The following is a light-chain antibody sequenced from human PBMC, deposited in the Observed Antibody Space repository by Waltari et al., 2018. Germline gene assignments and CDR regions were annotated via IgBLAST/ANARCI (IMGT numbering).Light chain of an antibody. CDR2: GKN. V-gene: IGLV3-19*01. CDR3: NSRDSSGNHYV. J-gene: IGLJ1*01. CDR1: SYY. Sequence: SSELTQDPAVSVALGQTVRSYYASWYQQKPGQAPVLVIYGKNNRPSGIPDRFSGSSSGNTASLTITGAQAEDEADYYCNSRDSSGNHYVFGTGTKVTVL.